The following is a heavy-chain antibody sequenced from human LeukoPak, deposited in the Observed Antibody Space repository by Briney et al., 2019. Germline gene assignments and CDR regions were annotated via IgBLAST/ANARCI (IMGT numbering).Heavy chain of an antibody. J-gene: IGHJ5*02. CDR2: INPRGGST. V-gene: IGHV1-46*01. D-gene: IGHD1-20*01. CDR1: GYTFISYN. Sequence: VASVRDSSKAPGYTFISYNLRWVRQTPGQGLEWMGLINPRGGSTSDAQKFQVRVTMTRDMSTSTVYMERSSLRSEDTAVYYCARGNWKKDLGNWFDPWGQGTLVTVSS. CDR3: ARGNWKKDLGNWFDP.